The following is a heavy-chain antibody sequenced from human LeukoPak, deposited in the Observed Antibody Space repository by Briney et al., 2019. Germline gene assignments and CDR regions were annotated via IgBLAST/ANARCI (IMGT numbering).Heavy chain of an antibody. CDR2: INGSGGST. V-gene: IGHV3-23*01. D-gene: IGHD5-18*01. J-gene: IGHJ4*02. CDR3: AKDGYSYGSSYLDL. CDR1: GFTFISYA. Sequence: GGSLKLSCTASGFTFISYAMNWVRQAPGKGLEWVSGINGSGGSTYYAHSVKGRFTISRDNSKNTLYLQMNSLRAEETAVYYCAKDGYSYGSSYLDLWGQGTLVTVSS.